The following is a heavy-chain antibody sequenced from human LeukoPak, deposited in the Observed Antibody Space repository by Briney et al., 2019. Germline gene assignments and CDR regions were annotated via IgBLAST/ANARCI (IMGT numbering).Heavy chain of an antibody. CDR1: GFTFTNAW. V-gene: IGHV3-15*01. D-gene: IGHD3-10*01. CDR2: IKRKGDGETI. J-gene: IGHJ4*02. Sequence: GGSLRLSCAATGFTFTNAWMNWVRQAPGKGLEWVGRIKRKGDGETIDNAAPVKGRFTMSRDDSKATLYLQMNSLKAEDTAVYYCTTDLGLTMIRGVIVYWGQGALVTVSS. CDR3: TTDLGLTMIRGVIVY.